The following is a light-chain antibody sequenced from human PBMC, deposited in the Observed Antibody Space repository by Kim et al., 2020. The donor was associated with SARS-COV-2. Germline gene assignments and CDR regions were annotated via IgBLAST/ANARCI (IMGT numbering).Light chain of an antibody. CDR2: EVS. CDR1: SSDVGGYNY. V-gene: IGLV2-8*01. J-gene: IGLJ2*01. Sequence: QSALTQPPSASGSPGQSVTISCTGTSSDVGGYNYVSWYQQHPGKAPKLMIYEVSKRPSGVPDRFSGSKSGNTASLTVSGLQAEDEADYYCSSYAGNNHVIFGGWTQLTVL. CDR3: SSYAGNNHVI.